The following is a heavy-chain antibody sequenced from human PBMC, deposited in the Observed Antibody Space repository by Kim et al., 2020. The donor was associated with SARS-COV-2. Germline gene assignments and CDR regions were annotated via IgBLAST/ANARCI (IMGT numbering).Heavy chain of an antibody. CDR3: ARQGCSSTSCPATDYYYYGMDV. CDR2: IYYSGST. J-gene: IGHJ6*02. D-gene: IGHD2-2*01. CDR1: GGSISSSSYY. V-gene: IGHV4-39*01. Sequence: SETLSLTCTVSGGSISSSSYYWGWIRQPPGKGLEWIGSIYYSGSTYYNPSLKSRVTISVDTSKNQFSLKLSSVTAADTAVYYCARQGCSSTSCPATDYYYYGMDVWGQGTTVTVSS.